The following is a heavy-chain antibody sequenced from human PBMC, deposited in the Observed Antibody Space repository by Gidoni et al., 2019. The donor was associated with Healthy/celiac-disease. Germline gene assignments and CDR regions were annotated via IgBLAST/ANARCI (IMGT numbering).Heavy chain of an antibody. CDR2: INAGNVNT. Sequence: QVQLVQSGAEVKKPGASVKVSCKASGYTFTSYAMHWVRQAPGQRPEWMGWINAGNVNTKYSQKFQGRVTITRDTSASTAYMELSSLRSEDTAVYYWARDNGALYYEILTIYNWFDPWGQGTLVTVSS. V-gene: IGHV1-3*01. D-gene: IGHD3-9*01. CDR3: ARDNGALYYEILTIYNWFDP. J-gene: IGHJ5*02. CDR1: GYTFTSYA.